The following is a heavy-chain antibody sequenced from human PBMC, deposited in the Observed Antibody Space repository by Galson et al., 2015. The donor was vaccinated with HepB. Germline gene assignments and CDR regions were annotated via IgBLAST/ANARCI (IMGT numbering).Heavy chain of an antibody. D-gene: IGHD3-10*01. CDR3: ARVRRANWYFDL. CDR1: RFTFDDYD. J-gene: IGHJ2*01. V-gene: IGHV3-20*04. Sequence: SLRLSCAASRFTFDDYDMSWVRQAPGKGLEWVSGINWNGGNTGYADSVKGRFTISRDNAKNSLYLQMNSLRAEDTALYYCARVRRANWYFDLWGRGTLVTVPS. CDR2: INWNGGNT.